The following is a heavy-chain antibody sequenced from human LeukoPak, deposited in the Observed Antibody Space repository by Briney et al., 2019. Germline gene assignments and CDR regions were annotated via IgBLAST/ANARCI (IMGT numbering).Heavy chain of an antibody. CDR1: GFTFSTYG. V-gene: IGHV3-23*01. Sequence: PPGGSLRLSCEASGFTFSTYGINWVRQAPGKGLEWVSAISGSGGSTYYADSAKGRFTISRDSSKNTLNLQMNSLRAEDTAVYYCAMDPGSGVRGWFDPWGQGTLVTVSS. J-gene: IGHJ5*02. D-gene: IGHD3-10*01. CDR2: ISGSGGST. CDR3: AMDPGSGVRGWFDP.